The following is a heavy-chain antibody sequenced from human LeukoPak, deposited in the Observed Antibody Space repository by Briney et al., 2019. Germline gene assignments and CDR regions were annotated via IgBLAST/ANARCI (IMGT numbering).Heavy chain of an antibody. CDR1: GFTFSNAW. D-gene: IGHD3-10*01. Sequence: GSLRLSCAASGFTFSNAWMSWVRQAPGKGLEWVGRIKSKTDGGTTDYAAPVKGRFTISRDDSKNTLYLQMNSLKTEDTAVYYCTPHYGSGSYCFDYWGQGTLVTVSS. CDR2: IKSKTDGGTT. J-gene: IGHJ4*02. CDR3: TPHYGSGSYCFDY. V-gene: IGHV3-15*01.